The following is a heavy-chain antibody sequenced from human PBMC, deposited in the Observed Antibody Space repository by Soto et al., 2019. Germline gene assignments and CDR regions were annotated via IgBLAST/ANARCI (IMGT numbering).Heavy chain of an antibody. CDR2: INPDGNVG. Sequence: VGSLRLSCVGSGFTFSTYWMNWVRQAPGKGLEWVANINPDGNVGTYVDSVRSRFTTSRDNAKNYLYLQMNSLRADDTAVYFCAGWGGHDYNYWGQGIMVTVSS. J-gene: IGHJ4*02. D-gene: IGHD4-4*01. CDR1: GFTFSTYW. V-gene: IGHV3-7*03. CDR3: AGWGGHDYNY.